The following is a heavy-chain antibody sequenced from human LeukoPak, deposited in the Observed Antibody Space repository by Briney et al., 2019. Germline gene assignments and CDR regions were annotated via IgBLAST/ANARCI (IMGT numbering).Heavy chain of an antibody. Sequence: GRSLRLSCAASGFTFSSYGMHWVRQAPGKGLEWVAVISYDGSNKYYADSVKGRFTISRDNSKNTLYLQMNSLRAEDTAVYYCAKGPPYDFWSGRMYYFDCWGQGTLVTVSS. J-gene: IGHJ4*02. CDR1: GFTFSSYG. V-gene: IGHV3-30*18. CDR3: AKGPPYDFWSGRMYYFDC. CDR2: ISYDGSNK. D-gene: IGHD3-3*01.